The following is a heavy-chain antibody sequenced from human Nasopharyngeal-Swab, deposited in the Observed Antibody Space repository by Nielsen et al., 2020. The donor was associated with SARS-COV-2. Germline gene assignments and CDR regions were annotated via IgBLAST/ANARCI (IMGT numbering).Heavy chain of an antibody. J-gene: IGHJ6*03. CDR3: ARGLLYDLGFYYYMDV. CDR1: GGSFSGYY. V-gene: IGHV4-34*01. D-gene: IGHD2-15*01. CDR2: INHGGGP. Sequence: SETLSLTCAVYGGSFSGYYWTWIRQSPEKGLEWIGEINHGGGPAYNPSLQSQATILVDMSKNQFSLSLNSVTAADTAVYYCARGLLYDLGFYYYMDVWGKGTTVTVSS.